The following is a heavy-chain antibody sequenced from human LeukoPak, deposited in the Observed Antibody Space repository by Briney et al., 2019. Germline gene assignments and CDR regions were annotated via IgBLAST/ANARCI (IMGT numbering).Heavy chain of an antibody. V-gene: IGHV4-34*01. CDR2: INHSRST. J-gene: IGHJ5*02. Sequence: SEALSLTCAVSGGSFSGYYWSWIRQPPGTGLEWMGEINHSRSTNYNPSLTSRVTISVATSKNQFSLKLSSVTAADTAVYYCARGPASRQQLAYNWFDPWGQGTLVTVSS. CDR1: GGSFSGYY. D-gene: IGHD6-13*01. CDR3: ARGPASRQQLAYNWFDP.